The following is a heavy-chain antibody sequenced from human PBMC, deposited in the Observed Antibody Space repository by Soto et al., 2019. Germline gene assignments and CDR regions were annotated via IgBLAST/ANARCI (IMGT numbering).Heavy chain of an antibody. CDR3: ARGLTTVLYNWFDP. D-gene: IGHD4-4*01. Sequence: GPLRLAWAASGFTFSIYSMNWVRQAPGKGLEWVSSISSSSSYIYYADSVKGRFTISRDNSKNTLYLQMNSLRAEDTAVYYCARGLTTVLYNWFDPWGQGTLVTVSS. J-gene: IGHJ5*02. CDR2: ISSSSSYI. V-gene: IGHV3-21*01. CDR1: GFTFSIYS.